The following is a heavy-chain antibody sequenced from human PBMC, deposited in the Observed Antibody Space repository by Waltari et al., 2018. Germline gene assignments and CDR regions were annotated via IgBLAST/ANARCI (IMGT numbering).Heavy chain of an antibody. CDR2: IWHDGSNK. D-gene: IGHD3-9*01. V-gene: IGHV3-33*01. J-gene: IGHJ4*02. Sequence: QVQLVESGGGVVQPGGSLRLSCAASGFIFSAFGMHWVRQAPGKGLGWVAVIWHDGSNKYYVDSVKGRFTISRDDSRNTLYLQMNSLRAEDTAMYYCARDDILTGYTIDYWGQGTLVSVSS. CDR3: ARDDILTGYTIDY. CDR1: GFIFSAFG.